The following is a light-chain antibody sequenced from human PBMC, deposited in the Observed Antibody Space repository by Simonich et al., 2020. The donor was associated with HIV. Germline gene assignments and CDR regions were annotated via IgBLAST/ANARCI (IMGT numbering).Light chain of an antibody. Sequence: QSVLTQPPSVSGAPGHRVTISCTWSSSNIRAGYAVYWYQQLPGPAPKLLIYGNSNRPSGVPDRFSGSKSGTSASLAITGLQAEDEADYYCQSYDSSLSGVVFGGGTKLTIL. V-gene: IGLV1-40*01. J-gene: IGLJ2*01. CDR2: GNS. CDR3: QSYDSSLSGVV. CDR1: SSNIRAGYA.